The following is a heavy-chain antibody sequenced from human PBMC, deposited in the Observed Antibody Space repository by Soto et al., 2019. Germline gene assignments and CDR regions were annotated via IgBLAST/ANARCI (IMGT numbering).Heavy chain of an antibody. V-gene: IGHV3-74*01. CDR1: GFSFNTHC. CDR3: ARGGAMGVDY. D-gene: IGHD1-26*01. Sequence: XVCLRLTCRACGFSFNTHCRHWVRQAPGKGLVWVSRIYFDGITTNYADSVKGRLTVSRDNAKNTVYLHVNTLRDEDTAVYYCARGGAMGVDYCGQGTLVTVPA. CDR2: IYFDGITT. J-gene: IGHJ4*02.